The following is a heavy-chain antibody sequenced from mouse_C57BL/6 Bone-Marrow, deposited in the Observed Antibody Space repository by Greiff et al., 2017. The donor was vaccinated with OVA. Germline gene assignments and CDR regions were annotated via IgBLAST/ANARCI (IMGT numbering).Heavy chain of an antibody. Sequence: VHVKQSGPELVKPGASVKIPCKASGYTFTDYNMDWVKQSHGKSLEWIGDINPNNGGTIYNQKFKGKATLTVDKSSSTAYMELRSLTSEDTAVYYCTVVATDYWGQGTTLTVSS. J-gene: IGHJ2*01. CDR1: GYTFTDYN. D-gene: IGHD1-1*01. CDR3: TVVATDY. V-gene: IGHV1-18*01. CDR2: INPNNGGT.